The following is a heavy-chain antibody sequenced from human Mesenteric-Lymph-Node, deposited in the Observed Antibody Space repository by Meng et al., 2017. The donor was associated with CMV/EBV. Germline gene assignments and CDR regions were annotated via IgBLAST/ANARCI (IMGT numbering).Heavy chain of an antibody. D-gene: IGHD4-11*01. CDR3: ATTERTTVTTRASYGMDV. V-gene: IGHV3-7*01. Sequence: GGSLRLSCAASGFTFSNYWMSWVRQAPGKGLEWVANIKQDGSEKYYVDSVKGRFTMSRDNAKNSLYLQMNSLRAEDTAMYYCATTERTTVTTRASYGMDVWGQGTTVTVSS. CDR1: GFTFSNYW. CDR2: IKQDGSEK. J-gene: IGHJ6*02.